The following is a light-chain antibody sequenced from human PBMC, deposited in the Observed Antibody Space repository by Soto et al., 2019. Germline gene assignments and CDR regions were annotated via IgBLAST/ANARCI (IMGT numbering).Light chain of an antibody. Sequence: QSALTQPASVSGSPGQSITISCTGTSSDVGGYNYVSWYQQHPGKAPKLMIYDVSNRPSGVSNRFSGSKSGNTASLTISGRQAEDEADYYCSSYTSSSPFYVFGTGTTLTVL. CDR2: DVS. V-gene: IGLV2-14*01. CDR3: SSYTSSSPFYV. J-gene: IGLJ1*01. CDR1: SSDVGGYNY.